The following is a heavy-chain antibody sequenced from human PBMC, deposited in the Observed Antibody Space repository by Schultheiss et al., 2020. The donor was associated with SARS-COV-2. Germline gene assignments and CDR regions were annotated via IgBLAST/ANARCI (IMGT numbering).Heavy chain of an antibody. D-gene: IGHD4-17*01. CDR3: ARGGRAGGMTTVTTGYYGMDV. CDR2: IIPILGIA. Sequence: SVKVSCKASGGTFSSYAISWVRQAPGQGLEWMGRIIPILGIANYAQKFQGRVTITADKSTSTAYMELSSLRSEDTAVYYCARGGRAGGMTTVTTGYYGMDVWGQGTTVTVSS. J-gene: IGHJ6*02. CDR1: GGTFSSYA. V-gene: IGHV1-69*04.